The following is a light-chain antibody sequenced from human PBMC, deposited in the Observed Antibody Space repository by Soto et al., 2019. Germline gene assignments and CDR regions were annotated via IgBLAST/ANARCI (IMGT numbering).Light chain of an antibody. Sequence: EIVLTQSPATLSLSPGERATLSCRASQSIRTYLVWYQQKPGQPPRLLISDASNRATGIPARFSGSGSGTDFTLTIGSLEPEDFAVYYCQQCSSWPPTFGQGTKVEI. J-gene: IGKJ1*01. CDR2: DAS. CDR1: QSIRTY. CDR3: QQCSSWPPT. V-gene: IGKV3-11*01.